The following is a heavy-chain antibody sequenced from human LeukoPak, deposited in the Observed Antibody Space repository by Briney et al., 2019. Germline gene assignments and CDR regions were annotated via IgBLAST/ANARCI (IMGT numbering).Heavy chain of an antibody. CDR2: IKQDGSEK. V-gene: IGHV3-7*04. CDR1: GFTFSGSA. J-gene: IGHJ4*02. Sequence: PRGSLRFSCAASGFTFSGSAMHWVRQASGKGLEWVANIKQDGSEKYYVDSVKGRFTISRDNAKNSLYLQMNSLRADDTAVYFCARIATYVGRPVDYWAQGTLVTVSS. CDR3: ARIATYVGRPVDY. D-gene: IGHD3-10*02.